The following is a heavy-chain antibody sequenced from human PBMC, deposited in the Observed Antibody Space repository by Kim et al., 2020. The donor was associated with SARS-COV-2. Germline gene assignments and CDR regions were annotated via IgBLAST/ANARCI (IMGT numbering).Heavy chain of an antibody. D-gene: IGHD3-22*01. Sequence: SETLSLTCTVSGGSISSGDYYWSWIRQPPGKGLDWIGYIYYSGSTYYNPSLKSRVTISVDTSKNQFSLKLSSVTAADTAVYYCARGRNYYDSSGYYYEYNWFDPWGQGTLVTVSS. CDR3: ARGRNYYDSSGYYYEYNWFDP. J-gene: IGHJ5*02. CDR1: GGSISSGDYY. CDR2: IYYSGST. V-gene: IGHV4-30-4*01.